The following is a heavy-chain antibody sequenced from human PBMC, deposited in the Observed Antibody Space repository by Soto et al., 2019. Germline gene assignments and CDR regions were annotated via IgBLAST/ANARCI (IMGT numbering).Heavy chain of an antibody. J-gene: IGHJ3*02. CDR3: ARDAPGLPELGILHAFDI. V-gene: IGHV4-59*01. CDR2: IYYSGST. CDR1: GGSISSYY. D-gene: IGHD7-27*01. Sequence: SQTLSLTCTVSGGSISSYYWSWIRQPPGKGLEWIGYIYYSGSTNYNPSLKSRVTISVDTSKNQFSLKLSSVTAADTAVYYCARDAPGLPELGILHAFDIWGQGTMVTVSS.